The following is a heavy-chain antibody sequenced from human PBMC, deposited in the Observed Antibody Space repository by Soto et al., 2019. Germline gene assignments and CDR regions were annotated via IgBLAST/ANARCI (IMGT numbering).Heavy chain of an antibody. J-gene: IGHJ6*04. CDR1: GYSFTSYW. V-gene: IGHV5-51*01. D-gene: IGHD6-13*01. Sequence: GESLKISCKGSGYSFTSYWIGWVRQMPGKGLEWMGIIYPGDSDTRYSPSFQGQVTISADKSISTAYLQWSSLKASDTAMYYCARIVAAGTSGYYYYDMDVCGRGTTVTVSS. CDR2: IYPGDSDT. CDR3: ARIVAAGTSGYYYYDMDV.